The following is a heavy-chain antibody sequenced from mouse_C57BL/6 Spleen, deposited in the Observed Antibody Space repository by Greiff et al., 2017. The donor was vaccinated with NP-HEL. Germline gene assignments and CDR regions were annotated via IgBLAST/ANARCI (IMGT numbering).Heavy chain of an antibody. CDR1: GFSLTSYG. D-gene: IGHD2-4*01. Sequence: QVQLQQSGPGLVAPSQSLSITCTVSGFSLTSYGVDWVRQSPGKGLEWLGVIWGVGSTNYNSALKSRLSISKDNSKSQVFLKMNSLQTDDTAMYYCARVYDYEYYAMDYWGQGTSVTVSS. V-gene: IGHV2-6*01. J-gene: IGHJ4*01. CDR3: ARVYDYEYYAMDY. CDR2: IWGVGST.